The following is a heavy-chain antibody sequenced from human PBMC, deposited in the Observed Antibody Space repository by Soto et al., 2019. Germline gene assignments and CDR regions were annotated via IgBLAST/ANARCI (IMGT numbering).Heavy chain of an antibody. J-gene: IGHJ5*02. CDR2: IYYSGST. D-gene: IGHD6-13*01. Sequence: QLQLQESGPGLVKPSETLSLTCTVSGGSISSSSYYWGWIRQPPGKGLEWIGSIYYSGSTYYNPSLKSRVTISVDTSKNQFSLKLSSVTAADTAVYYCARRYGYSSSWYVSRWFDPWGQGTLVTVSS. CDR3: ARRYGYSSSWYVSRWFDP. CDR1: GGSISSSSYY. V-gene: IGHV4-39*01.